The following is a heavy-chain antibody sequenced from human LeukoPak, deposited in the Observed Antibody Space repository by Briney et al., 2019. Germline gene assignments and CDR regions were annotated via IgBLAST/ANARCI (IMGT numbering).Heavy chain of an antibody. Sequence: GWSLRLSCAAPGFTVSVHVLSWVREAPGKGLEAVSSITDRGDSTVYADSVKGRFPISSVHSKTTIYLHLNSLRSEDRALSYCSNLDHRSTSTWGQGTLVTVSS. CDR2: ITDRGDST. D-gene: IGHD1-26*01. V-gene: IGHV3-23*01. J-gene: IGHJ5*02. CDR3: SNLDHRSTST. CDR1: GFTVSVHV.